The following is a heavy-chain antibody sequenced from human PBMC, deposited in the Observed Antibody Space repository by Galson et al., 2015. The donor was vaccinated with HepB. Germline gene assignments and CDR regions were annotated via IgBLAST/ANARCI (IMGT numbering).Heavy chain of an antibody. CDR3: TSPSYWWYFDL. CDR1: GFTFSGSA. CDR2: IRSNANSYAT. Sequence: SLRLSCAASGFTFSGSAMHWVRQASGKGLEWVGRIRSNANSYATAYAASVKGRFTISRDDSKNTAYLQMNSLKTEDTAVYYCTSPSYWWYFDLWGRGTLVTVSS. V-gene: IGHV3-73*01. D-gene: IGHD2-15*01. J-gene: IGHJ2*01.